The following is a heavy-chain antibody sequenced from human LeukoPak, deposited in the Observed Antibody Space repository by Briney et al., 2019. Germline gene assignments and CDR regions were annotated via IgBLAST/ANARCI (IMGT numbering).Heavy chain of an antibody. CDR1: GDSISSGDHY. CDR3: ARAAAGTNTYYYYFDY. V-gene: IGHV4-30-4*01. CDR2: IHYRGST. D-gene: IGHD2/OR15-2a*01. J-gene: IGHJ4*02. Sequence: PSQTLSLTCTVSGDSISSGDHYWSWIRQPPGKGLEWIGYIHYRGSTYYNPSLKSRVIISGDMSKNQFSLSLNSLTAADSAVYYCARAAAGTNTYYYYFDYWGQGTLVTVSS.